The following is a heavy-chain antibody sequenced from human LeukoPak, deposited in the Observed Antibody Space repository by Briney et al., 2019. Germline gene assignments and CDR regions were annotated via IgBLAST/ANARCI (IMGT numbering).Heavy chain of an antibody. V-gene: IGHV4-39*02. Sequence: SETLSLTCTVSGGSISSSSYYWGWIRQPPGKGLEWIGSIYYSGSTYYNPSLKSRVTISVDTSENQFSLKLSSVTAADTAVYYCAREVGATPPDAFDIWGQGTMVTVSS. CDR3: AREVGATPPDAFDI. J-gene: IGHJ3*02. CDR2: IYYSGST. D-gene: IGHD1-26*01. CDR1: GGSISSSSYY.